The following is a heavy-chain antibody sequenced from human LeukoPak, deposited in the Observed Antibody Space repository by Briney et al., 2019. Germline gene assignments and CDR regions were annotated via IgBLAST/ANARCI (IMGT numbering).Heavy chain of an antibody. J-gene: IGHJ4*02. Sequence: PGGSLRLSCAASGFTFSSYAMSWVRQAPGKGLEWVSAISGSGGSTYYADSVKGRFTISRDNSKNTLYLQMNSLRAEDTAAYYCAKTLFYCSGGSCYDGQGYYFDYWGQGTLVTVSS. CDR3: AKTLFYCSGGSCYDGQGYYFDY. D-gene: IGHD2-15*01. CDR2: ISGSGGST. V-gene: IGHV3-23*01. CDR1: GFTFSSYA.